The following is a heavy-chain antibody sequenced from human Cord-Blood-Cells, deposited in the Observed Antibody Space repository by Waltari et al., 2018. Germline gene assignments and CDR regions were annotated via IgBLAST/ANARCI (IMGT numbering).Heavy chain of an antibody. CDR1: GYTFTGYY. D-gene: IGHD6-13*01. CDR2: INPNSGGT. J-gene: IGHJ4*02. Sequence: QVQLVQSGAEVKKPGASVKVSCKASGYTFTGYYMHWVRQAPGQGLEWMGWINPNSGGTNYAQKFQGRVTMTRDTSISTTYMELSRLRSDDTAVYYCARDAGGGAAVGSPDYWGQGTLVTVSS. CDR3: ARDAGGGAAVGSPDY. V-gene: IGHV1-2*02.